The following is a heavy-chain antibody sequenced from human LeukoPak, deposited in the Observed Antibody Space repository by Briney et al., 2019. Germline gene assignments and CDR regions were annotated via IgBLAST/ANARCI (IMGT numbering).Heavy chain of an antibody. Sequence: GGSLRLSCAASGFTFTNAWVTWVRQAPGKGLEWVGRIKSKVNGGTTDYAAPVKGRFTISRDDSKNTLYLQMNGLKTEDTAVYYCTKDRPYSGGGVINYWGQGTLVTVSS. CDR3: TKDRPYSGGGVINY. CDR2: IKSKVNGGTT. CDR1: GFTFTNAW. V-gene: IGHV3-15*01. J-gene: IGHJ4*02. D-gene: IGHD3-10*01.